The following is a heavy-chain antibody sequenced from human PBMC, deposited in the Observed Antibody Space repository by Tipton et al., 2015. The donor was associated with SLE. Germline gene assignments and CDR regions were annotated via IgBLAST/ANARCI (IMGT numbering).Heavy chain of an antibody. V-gene: IGHV5-51*01. D-gene: IGHD6-19*01. CDR1: GYTFSNTW. Sequence: QLVQSGAEVKKPGDSLKISCKGSGYTFSNTWIGWVRQMPGKGLEWMGIIYPGDSDTRYSPSFQGQVTISADKSISTAYLQWSSLKASDTAMYYCARQDSSGWSFGYYYYGMDVWGQGTTVTVSS. J-gene: IGHJ6*02. CDR2: IYPGDSDT. CDR3: ARQDSSGWSFGYYYYGMDV.